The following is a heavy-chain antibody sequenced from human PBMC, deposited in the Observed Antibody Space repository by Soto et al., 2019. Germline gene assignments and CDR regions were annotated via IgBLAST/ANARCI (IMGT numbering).Heavy chain of an antibody. CDR1: GGSISSSNW. CDR2: IYHSGST. D-gene: IGHD6-6*01. V-gene: IGHV4-4*02. Sequence: QVQLQESGPGLVKPSGTLSLTCAVSGGSISSSNWWSWVRQPPGKGLEWIGEIYHSGSTNYNPSLKSRVTISVGKSKNQFSLKVSSVTAADTAVYYCARTTVCSSSSGGAFDIWGQGTMVTVSS. J-gene: IGHJ3*02. CDR3: ARTTVCSSSSGGAFDI.